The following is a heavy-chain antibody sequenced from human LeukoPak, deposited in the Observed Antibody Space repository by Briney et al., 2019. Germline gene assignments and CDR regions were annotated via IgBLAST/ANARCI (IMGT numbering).Heavy chain of an antibody. V-gene: IGHV3-9*02. Sequence: GRSLRLSCAASGFTSDDYAMHWVRQAPGKGLEWVSGISWNSGSIGYADSVKGRFTISRDNAKNSLYLLMNSLRAEDTALYYCAKDVGRDGYNFEVDYWGQGTLVTVPS. J-gene: IGHJ4*02. D-gene: IGHD5-24*01. CDR2: ISWNSGSI. CDR1: GFTSDDYA. CDR3: AKDVGRDGYNFEVDY.